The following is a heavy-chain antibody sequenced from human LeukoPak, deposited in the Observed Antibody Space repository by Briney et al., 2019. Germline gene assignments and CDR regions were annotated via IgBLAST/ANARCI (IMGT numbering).Heavy chain of an antibody. V-gene: IGHV3-74*01. CDR2: INSDGSST. Sequence: PGGSLRLSCAASGFTFSSYWMHRLRQAPGKGLVWVSRINSDGSSTSYADSVKGRFTISRDNAKNTLYLQMNSLRAEDTAVYYCARWNYDILTGYYSYYYYMDVWGKGTTVTVSS. CDR1: GFTFSSYW. CDR3: ARWNYDILTGYYSYYYYMDV. D-gene: IGHD3-9*01. J-gene: IGHJ6*03.